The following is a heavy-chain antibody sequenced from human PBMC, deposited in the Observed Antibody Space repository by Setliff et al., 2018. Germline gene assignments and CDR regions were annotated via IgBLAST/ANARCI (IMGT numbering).Heavy chain of an antibody. CDR1: GYIFNSYG. Sequence: ASVKVSCKASGYIFNSYGIAWVRQAPGQGLEWMGWISPYNGKTNHAQNLQGRVTMTTDTSTSTAYMELRSLRSDDTAVYYCARVGDTGWYGGAIDYWGQGTLVTVSS. D-gene: IGHD6-19*01. J-gene: IGHJ4*02. CDR3: ARVGDTGWYGGAIDY. V-gene: IGHV1-18*01. CDR2: ISPYNGKT.